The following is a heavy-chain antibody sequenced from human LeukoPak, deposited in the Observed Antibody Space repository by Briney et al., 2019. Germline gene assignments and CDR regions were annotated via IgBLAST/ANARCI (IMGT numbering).Heavy chain of an antibody. Sequence: PSETLSLTCTVSGGSISSYYWSWIRQPAGKGLEWIGRIYTSGSTNYNPSLKSRVTMSVDTSKNQFSLKLSSVTAADTAVYYCARNPENYDYDDYELWGQGTLVTVSS. CDR3: ARNPENYDYDDYEL. CDR2: IYTSGST. V-gene: IGHV4-4*07. J-gene: IGHJ4*02. D-gene: IGHD4-17*01. CDR1: GGSISSYY.